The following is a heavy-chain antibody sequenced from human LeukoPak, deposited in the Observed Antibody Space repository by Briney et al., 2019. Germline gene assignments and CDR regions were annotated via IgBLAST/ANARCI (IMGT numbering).Heavy chain of an antibody. D-gene: IGHD6-13*01. CDR2: FSGGGSST. Sequence: GGTLRLSCAASGFTFSSYGMSWVRQAPGKGLEWVSAFSGGGSSTFYADSVKGRFTISRDNSKNTLYLQMNSLRAEDTAVYYCAKTYFSSRAHYFYYYYMDVWGKGTTVTISS. V-gene: IGHV3-23*01. CDR1: GFTFSSYG. CDR3: AKTYFSSRAHYFYYYYMDV. J-gene: IGHJ6*03.